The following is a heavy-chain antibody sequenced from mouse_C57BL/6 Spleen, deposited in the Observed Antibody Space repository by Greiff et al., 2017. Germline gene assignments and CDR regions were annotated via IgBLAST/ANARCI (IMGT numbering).Heavy chain of an antibody. D-gene: IGHD2-3*01. CDR3: ARHGADGLDY. CDR1: EYEFPSHD. V-gene: IGHV5-2*03. J-gene: IGHJ2*01. CDR2: IHSDGGST. Sequence: EVKLVESGGGLVQPGESLKLSCESNEYEFPSHDMSWVRKTPEKRLEFVAAIHSDGGSTYYPDTMERRFRISRDNTKKTLYLQMSRLRSDDTALDYCARHGADGLDYWGQGTTLTVSS.